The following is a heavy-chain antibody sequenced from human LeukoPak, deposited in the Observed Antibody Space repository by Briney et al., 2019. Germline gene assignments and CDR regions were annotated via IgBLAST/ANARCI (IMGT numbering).Heavy chain of an antibody. J-gene: IGHJ4*02. V-gene: IGHV3-23*01. Sequence: GGSLRLSCAASGFTFSSYAMSWVRQAPGKGLEWVSAISGSAGNIYYADSVKGRFAISRDNSKNTLYLQMNSLRAEDTAVYYCAKESKTRIAALDFWGQGTLVTVSS. D-gene: IGHD6-13*01. CDR3: AKESKTRIAALDF. CDR2: ISGSAGNI. CDR1: GFTFSSYA.